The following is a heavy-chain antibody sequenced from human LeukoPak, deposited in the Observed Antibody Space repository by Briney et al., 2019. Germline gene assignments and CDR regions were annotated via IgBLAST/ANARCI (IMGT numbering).Heavy chain of an antibody. CDR3: ARDLLQRGYAFDI. Sequence: PSVTLSLTCAVSSGSISSGHYYWRWIRQPAGKGLEWIGRIYSSGSTNYNPSLKSRVTMSVDTSKNQFSLNLSSVTAADTAVYYCARDLLQRGYAFDIWGRGTMVTVSS. CDR1: SGSISSGHYY. V-gene: IGHV4-61*02. J-gene: IGHJ3*02. D-gene: IGHD3-22*01. CDR2: IYSSGST.